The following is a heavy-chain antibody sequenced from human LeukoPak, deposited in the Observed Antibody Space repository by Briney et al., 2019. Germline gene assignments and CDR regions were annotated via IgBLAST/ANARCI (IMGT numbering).Heavy chain of an antibody. D-gene: IGHD2-15*01. CDR3: ARASQLLGYCSGGSCYDHPDY. J-gene: IGHJ4*02. CDR1: GYSFTSYW. V-gene: IGHV5-51*01. CDR2: IYPGDSDT. Sequence: GESLKISCKGSGYSFTSYWIGWVRQMPGKGLEWMGIIYPGDSDTRYSPSFQGQDTISADKSISTAYLQWSSLKASDTAMYYCARASQLLGYCSGGSCYDHPDYWGQGTLVTVSS.